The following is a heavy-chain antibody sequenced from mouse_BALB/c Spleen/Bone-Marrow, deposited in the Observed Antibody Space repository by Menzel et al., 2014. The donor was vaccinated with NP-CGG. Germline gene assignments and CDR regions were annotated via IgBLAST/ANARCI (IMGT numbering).Heavy chain of an antibody. V-gene: IGHV1-14*01. CDR3: ARSPWYFDV. CDR1: GYTFTSYV. J-gene: IGHJ1*01. Sequence: VQLQQFGPELVKPGASVKMSCKASGYTFTSYVMHWVKQKPGQGLEWIGYINPYNDGTKYNEKFKGKATQTSDKSSSTAYMELTNLTSEDSAVYYCARSPWYFDVWGAGTTVTVSS. CDR2: INPYNDGT.